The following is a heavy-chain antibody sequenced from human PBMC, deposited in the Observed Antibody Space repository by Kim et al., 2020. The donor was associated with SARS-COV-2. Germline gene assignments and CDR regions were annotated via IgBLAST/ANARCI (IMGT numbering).Heavy chain of an antibody. CDR1: GFTFSSYG. Sequence: GGSLRLSCAASGFTFSSYGMHWVRQAPGKGLEWVAVISYDGSNKYYADSVKGRFTISRDNSKNTLYLQMNSLRAEDTAVYYGSRGNAFDIWGQGTMVTVSS. J-gene: IGHJ3*02. CDR3: SRGNAFDI. D-gene: IGHD1-26*01. V-gene: IGHV3-30*03. CDR2: ISYDGSNK.